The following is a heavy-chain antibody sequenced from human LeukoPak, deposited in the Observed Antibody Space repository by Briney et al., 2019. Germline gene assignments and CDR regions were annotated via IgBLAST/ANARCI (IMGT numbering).Heavy chain of an antibody. Sequence: PSHTLSLTCTLSAGSISSVGYYWSWSRQHPGKSLEWIGHIYDRGRNYYNPSLKSRVTISVDTCKNYFSLKLSSVTAADTAVYYCARNGRLQSVDYWGPGTLVTVSS. V-gene: IGHV4-31*03. CDR3: ARNGRLQSVDY. CDR2: IYDRGRN. D-gene: IGHD5-24*01. CDR1: AGSISSVGYY. J-gene: IGHJ4*02.